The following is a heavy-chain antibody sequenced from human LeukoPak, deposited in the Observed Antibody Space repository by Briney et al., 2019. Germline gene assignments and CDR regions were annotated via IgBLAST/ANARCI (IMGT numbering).Heavy chain of an antibody. CDR1: GSTFSRTP. V-gene: IGHV3-64D*06. Sequence: GRCLRLSCAPSGSTFSRTPMHSVRQAPGKGLEYVLDISSDGVSTYYGASVKGRFTISRDNSKNTLYLQMSSLRVEDTALYYCVKETAFYDHWGPGTLVTVSS. J-gene: IGHJ4*02. CDR3: VKETAFYDH. D-gene: IGHD2/OR15-2a*01. CDR2: ISSDGVST.